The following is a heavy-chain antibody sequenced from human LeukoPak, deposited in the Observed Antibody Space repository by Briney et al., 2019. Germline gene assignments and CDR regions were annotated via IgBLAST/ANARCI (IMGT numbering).Heavy chain of an antibody. V-gene: IGHV4-34*01. CDR2: INYSGSP. Sequence: PSETLSLICAVYGGSFSGYYWSWMREPPGKGLEWIGEINYSGSPNYNPSLKSRVTMSVDTSKNQFSLKLSSVTAADTAVYYCAREVFIAVAGTIGYYYGMDVWGQGTTVTVSS. J-gene: IGHJ6*02. CDR3: AREVFIAVAGTIGYYYGMDV. CDR1: GGSFSGYY. D-gene: IGHD6-19*01.